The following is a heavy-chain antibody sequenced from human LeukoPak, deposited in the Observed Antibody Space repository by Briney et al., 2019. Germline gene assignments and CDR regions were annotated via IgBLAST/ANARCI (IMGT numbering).Heavy chain of an antibody. J-gene: IGHJ4*02. CDR1: GYTFTSYD. V-gene: IGHV1-8*01. D-gene: IGHD3-22*01. Sequence: ASVKVSCKASGYTFTSYDINWVRQATGQGLEWMGWMNPNSGNTGYVQKFQGRVTMTRNTSISTAYMELSSLRSEDTAVYYCARMPDSSGYYGFDYWGQGTLVTVSS. CDR2: MNPNSGNT. CDR3: ARMPDSSGYYGFDY.